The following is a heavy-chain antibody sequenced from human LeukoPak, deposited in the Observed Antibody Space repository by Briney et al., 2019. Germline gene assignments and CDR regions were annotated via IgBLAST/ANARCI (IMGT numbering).Heavy chain of an antibody. Sequence: GESLKISCKGSGYSFTNYWIGWVRQMPGKGLEYMGIIYPDDSDTRYSPSFQGQVTISADKSITTAYLQWSSLKASDTAMYYCARLGRSSGDAYNYGFDYWGQGTLVTVSS. D-gene: IGHD5-24*01. CDR3: ARLGRSSGDAYNYGFDY. CDR2: IYPDDSDT. J-gene: IGHJ4*02. V-gene: IGHV5-51*01. CDR1: GYSFTNYW.